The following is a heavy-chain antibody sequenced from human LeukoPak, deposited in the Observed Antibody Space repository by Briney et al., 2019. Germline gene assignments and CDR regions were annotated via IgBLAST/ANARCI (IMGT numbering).Heavy chain of an antibody. CDR1: GGSISSSSYY. CDR3: AREGEIITMKEAVFAY. D-gene: IGHD3-22*01. J-gene: IGHJ4*02. Sequence: SETASLTCTVSGGSISSSSYYWRWIRQPPGKGLEWIGSIYYSGSTYYNPSLKSRVTISVDTSKNQFSPKLSSVTAADTAVYYCAREGEIITMKEAVFAYGGKETLVTVS. CDR2: IYYSGST. V-gene: IGHV4-39*07.